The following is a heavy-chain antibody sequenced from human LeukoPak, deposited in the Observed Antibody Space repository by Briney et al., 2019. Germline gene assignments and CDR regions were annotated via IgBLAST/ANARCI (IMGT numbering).Heavy chain of an antibody. Sequence: SQTLSLTCTVSGGSISSGGYYWSWIRQHPGKGQEWIGYICYSGSTYYNPSLKSRVTISVDTSKNQFSLKLSSVTAADTAVYYCASAGGEYYYGSGTQGWFDPWGQGTLVTVSS. D-gene: IGHD3-10*01. CDR3: ASAGGEYYYGSGTQGWFDP. CDR1: GGSISSGGYY. CDR2: ICYSGST. V-gene: IGHV4-31*03. J-gene: IGHJ5*02.